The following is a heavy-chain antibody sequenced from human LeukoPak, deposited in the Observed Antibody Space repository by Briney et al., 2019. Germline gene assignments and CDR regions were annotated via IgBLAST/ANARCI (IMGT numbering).Heavy chain of an antibody. V-gene: IGHV1-3*01. Sequence: ASVKVSCKASGYTFINYIIHWVRQAPGQRLEWVGWINAGSGDTKYSQKFQGRVTIIWDTSASTAYMEVSSLRSEDTAVYYCATGRDGGYSYGSAFDYWGQGTLVTVSS. J-gene: IGHJ4*02. CDR2: INAGSGDT. CDR3: ATGRDGGYSYGSAFDY. CDR1: GYTFINYI. D-gene: IGHD5-18*01.